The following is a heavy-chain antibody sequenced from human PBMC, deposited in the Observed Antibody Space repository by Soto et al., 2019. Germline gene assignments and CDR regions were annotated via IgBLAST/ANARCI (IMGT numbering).Heavy chain of an antibody. V-gene: IGHV3-23*01. CDR1: GFTFSSYS. J-gene: IGHJ4*02. CDR3: AKKVNSGSGSQYFDY. Sequence: LXLSCVASGFTFSSYSMSWVRQAPGKGLEWVSGFRAGGDDGTTYYADSVKGRFTISRDNSKNTLFLQMNSLRAEDTAIYYCAKKVNSGSGSQYFDYFGQGSLVTVSS. CDR2: FRAGGDDGTT. D-gene: IGHD3-10*01.